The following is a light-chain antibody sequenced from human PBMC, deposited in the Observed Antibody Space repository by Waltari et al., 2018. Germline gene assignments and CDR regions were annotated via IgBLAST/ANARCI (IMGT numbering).Light chain of an antibody. CDR1: QSISTW. CDR2: KAS. V-gene: IGKV1-5*03. Sequence: DIQMTQSPSTLSASVGDRVTIACRASQSISTWLAWYQQKPGKAPKLLIYKASSLESGVPSRFSGSGSGTEFTLTISSLQPDDFATYYCQQYNNFSSTFG. J-gene: IGKJ1*01. CDR3: QQYNNFSST.